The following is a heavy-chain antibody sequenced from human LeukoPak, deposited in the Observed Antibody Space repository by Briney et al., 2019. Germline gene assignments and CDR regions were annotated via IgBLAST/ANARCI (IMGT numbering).Heavy chain of an antibody. Sequence: ASVKVSCKASGGTFSSYAISWVRQAPGQGLEWMGWMNPNSGNTGYAQKFQGRVTITRNTSISTAYMELSSLRSEDTAVYYCARTARAAAGYYYYYYYMDVWGKGTTVTVSS. CDR3: ARTARAAAGYYYYYYYMDV. V-gene: IGHV1-8*03. J-gene: IGHJ6*03. CDR2: MNPNSGNT. D-gene: IGHD6-13*01. CDR1: GGTFSSYA.